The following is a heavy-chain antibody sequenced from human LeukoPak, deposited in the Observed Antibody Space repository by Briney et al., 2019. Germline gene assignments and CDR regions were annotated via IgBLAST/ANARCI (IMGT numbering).Heavy chain of an antibody. Sequence: GRSLRLSCAASGFTFSSYEMNWVRQAPGKGLEWVSYISSSGSTIYYADSVKGRFTISRDNAKNSLYLQMNSLRAEDTAVYYCTRDGYCSGGSCYYYYGIDVWGQGTTVTVSS. CDR2: ISSSGSTI. CDR1: GFTFSSYE. CDR3: TRDGYCSGGSCYYYYGIDV. D-gene: IGHD2-15*01. V-gene: IGHV3-48*03. J-gene: IGHJ6*02.